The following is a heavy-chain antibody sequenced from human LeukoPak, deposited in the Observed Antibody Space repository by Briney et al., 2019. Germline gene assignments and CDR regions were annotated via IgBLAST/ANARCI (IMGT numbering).Heavy chain of an antibody. CDR3: ARHTPYSSSIDY. CDR1: GGSISSYY. Sequence: PSETLSLTCTVSGGSISSYYWSWIRQPPGKGLEWIGYIYYSGGTNYNPSLKSRVTISVDTSKNQFSLKLSSVTAADTAVYYCARHTPYSSSIDYWGQGTLVTVSS. J-gene: IGHJ4*02. CDR2: IYYSGGT. V-gene: IGHV4-59*08. D-gene: IGHD6-6*01.